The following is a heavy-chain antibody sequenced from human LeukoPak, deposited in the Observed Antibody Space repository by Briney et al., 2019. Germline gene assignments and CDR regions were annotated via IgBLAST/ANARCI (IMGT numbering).Heavy chain of an antibody. Sequence: ASVKVPCKASGYTFTSYGISWVRQAPGQGLEWMGWISAYNGNTNYAQKLQGRVTMTTDTSTSTAYMELRSLRSDDTAVYYCARVPTYSYGYTRYYYGMDVWGQGTTVTVSS. D-gene: IGHD5-18*01. CDR3: ARVPTYSYGYTRYYYGMDV. CDR1: GYTFTSYG. CDR2: ISAYNGNT. V-gene: IGHV1-18*01. J-gene: IGHJ6*02.